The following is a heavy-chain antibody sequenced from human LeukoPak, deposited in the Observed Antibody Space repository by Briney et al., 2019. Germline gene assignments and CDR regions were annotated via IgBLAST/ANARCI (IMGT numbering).Heavy chain of an antibody. Sequence: PGGSLRLSCAASGFTFSSYAMHWVRQAPGKGLEWVAVISYDGSNKYYADSVKGRFTISRDNSKNTLYLQMNSLRAEDTAVYYCARVQLRYFDWSPFDYWGQGTLVTVSS. V-gene: IGHV3-30*01. CDR1: GFTFSSYA. D-gene: IGHD3-9*01. J-gene: IGHJ4*02. CDR3: ARVQLRYFDWSPFDY. CDR2: ISYDGSNK.